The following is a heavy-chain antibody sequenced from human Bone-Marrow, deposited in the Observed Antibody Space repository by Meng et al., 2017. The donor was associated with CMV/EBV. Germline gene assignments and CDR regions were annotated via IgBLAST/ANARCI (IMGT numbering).Heavy chain of an antibody. CDR1: GYTFTSYD. J-gene: IGHJ6*02. CDR3: AKSLDSKQLDNYGMDV. V-gene: IGHV1-8*01. CDR2: MNPNSGNT. Sequence: ASVKVSCKASGYTFTSYDINWVRQATGQGLEWMGWMNPNSGNTGYAQKFQGRVTMTRNTSISTAYMELSSLRSEDTAVYYCAKSLDSKQLDNYGMDVWGQGTTVTVSS. D-gene: IGHD4-11*01.